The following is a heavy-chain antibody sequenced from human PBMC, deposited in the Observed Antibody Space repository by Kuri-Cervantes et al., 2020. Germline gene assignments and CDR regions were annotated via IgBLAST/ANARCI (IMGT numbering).Heavy chain of an antibody. V-gene: IGHV1-8*01. D-gene: IGHD3-3*01. Sequence: ASVKVSCKASGYTFTSYDINWVRQTTGQGLEWMGWINPNTGATGYAQRFQGRVTMTRDTSINTAYMEVSSLRTEDTAVYFCTRVLIRFGRGSWPDIWGRGTLVTVSS. CDR2: INPNTGAT. CDR1: GYTFTSYD. CDR3: TRVLIRFGRGSWPDI. J-gene: IGHJ4*02.